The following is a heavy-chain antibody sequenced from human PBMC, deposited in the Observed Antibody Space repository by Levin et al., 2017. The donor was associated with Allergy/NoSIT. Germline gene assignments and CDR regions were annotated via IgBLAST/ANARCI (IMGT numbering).Heavy chain of an antibody. D-gene: IGHD2-2*01. Sequence: LSLTCAASGFSFRTYSMNWVRQAPGKGLEWVSYISSSSSSIYYGDSVKGRFSISRDNAENSLYLQMNSLRAEDTAVYYCAIGQDCSTSSCYFGFDYWGQGTLVTVSS. CDR1: GFSFRTYS. CDR3: AIGQDCSTSSCYFGFDY. V-gene: IGHV3-48*01. J-gene: IGHJ4*02. CDR2: ISSSSSSI.